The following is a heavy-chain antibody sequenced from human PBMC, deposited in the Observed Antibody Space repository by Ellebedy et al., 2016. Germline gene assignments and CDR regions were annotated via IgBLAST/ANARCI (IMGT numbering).Heavy chain of an antibody. V-gene: IGHV3-23*01. CDR3: AKGLVTRLYYFDY. Sequence: GESLKISCAASGFTFSSYAMSWVRQAPGKGLEWVSTISGSGDSTYYADSVKGRFTISSDNSKNTLYLQMNSLRAEDTALYYCAKGLVTRLYYFDYWGQGTLVTVSS. D-gene: IGHD3-9*01. CDR1: GFTFSSYA. CDR2: ISGSGDST. J-gene: IGHJ4*02.